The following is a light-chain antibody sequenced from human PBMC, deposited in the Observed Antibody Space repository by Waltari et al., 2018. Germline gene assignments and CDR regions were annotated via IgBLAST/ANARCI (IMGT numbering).Light chain of an antibody. J-gene: IGKJ4*01. CDR1: QGISNG. Sequence: DIQMTQSPSSLSASVGDRVTITCRASQGISNGLAWYQQKPGKAPKSLIYDASSLQSGVPSRFSGSRSGTRFTLTISSLQPEDSATYYCQQYNTYPLTFGGGTKVEIK. CDR3: QQYNTYPLT. V-gene: IGKV1D-16*01. CDR2: DAS.